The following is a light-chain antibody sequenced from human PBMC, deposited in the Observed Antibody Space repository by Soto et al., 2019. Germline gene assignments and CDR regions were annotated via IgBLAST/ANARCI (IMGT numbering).Light chain of an antibody. V-gene: IGKV3-20*01. Sequence: IVLTQSQGTLSLSPGERATLSCLASQRVSSGYVAWYQQKPGQAPRLLIYGASSRATGIPDRFRASASGTDFTLTISRLEPEDFAVYFCQQYGGSPAITFGQGTRLEIK. CDR1: QRVSSGY. J-gene: IGKJ5*01. CDR3: QQYGGSPAIT. CDR2: GAS.